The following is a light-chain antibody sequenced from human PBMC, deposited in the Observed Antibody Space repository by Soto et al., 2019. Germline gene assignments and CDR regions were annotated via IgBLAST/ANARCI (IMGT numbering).Light chain of an antibody. CDR2: GAS. V-gene: IGKV3-15*01. CDR3: QQYSDWPIT. J-gene: IGKJ5*01. CDR1: QSVSSN. Sequence: EIVRTQSPATLSVSSGERGSLSCRASQSVSSNLAWYQQKPGQAPRLLIFGASTRATGIPARFSGSGSGTEFTLTISSLHSEDCAVYHCQQYSDWPITFGQGTRLEIK.